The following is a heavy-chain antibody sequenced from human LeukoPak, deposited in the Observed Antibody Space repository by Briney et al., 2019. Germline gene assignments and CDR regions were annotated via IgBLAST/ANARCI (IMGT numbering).Heavy chain of an antibody. CDR3: ARTESVDCSSTSCSYYYYYYYMDV. D-gene: IGHD2-2*01. CDR1: GHTFTSYD. Sequence: GASVKVSCKASGHTFTSYDINWVRQATGQGLEWMGWMNPNSGNTGYAQKFQGRVTMTRNTSISTAYMELSSLRSEDTAVYYCARTESVDCSSTSCSYYYYYYYMDVWGKGTTVTVSS. J-gene: IGHJ6*03. CDR2: MNPNSGNT. V-gene: IGHV1-8*01.